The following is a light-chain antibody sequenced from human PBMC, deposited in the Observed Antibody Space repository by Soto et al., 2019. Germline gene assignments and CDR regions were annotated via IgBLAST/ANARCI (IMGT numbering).Light chain of an antibody. CDR3: QQYGSSPRT. J-gene: IGKJ1*01. CDR2: GAS. CDR1: QSVSSSY. V-gene: IGKV3-20*01. Sequence: ETELTQSPGTLSLSPGERATLSCRASQSVSSSYLAWYQQKPGQAPRLLIYGASSRATGIPDRFSGSGSGTDVTLTISRLEPEDVAVYYCQQYGSSPRTFGQGTKVEIK.